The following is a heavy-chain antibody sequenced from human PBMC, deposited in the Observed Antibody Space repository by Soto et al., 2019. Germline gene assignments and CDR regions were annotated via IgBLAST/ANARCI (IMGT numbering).Heavy chain of an antibody. CDR2: IYYSGST. Sequence: SETLSLTCTVSGGSISSSSYYWGWIRQPPGKGLEWIGSIYYSGSTYYNPSLKSRVTISVDTSKNQFSLKPSSVTAADTAVYYCARHDYGDSKTPDYWGQGTLITVSS. J-gene: IGHJ4*02. CDR1: GGSISSSSYY. V-gene: IGHV4-39*01. CDR3: ARHDYGDSKTPDY. D-gene: IGHD4-17*01.